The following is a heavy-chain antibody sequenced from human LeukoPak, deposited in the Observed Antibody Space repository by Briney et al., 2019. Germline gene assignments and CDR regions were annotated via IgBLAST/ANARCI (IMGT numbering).Heavy chain of an antibody. J-gene: IGHJ4*02. Sequence: SETLSLTCTVSGYSISSGYYWGWIRQPPGKGLEWIGSIYHSGSTYYNPSLKSRVTISVDTSNNQFSLKLSSVTAADTAVYYCARRVGVALDYWGQGTLVTVSS. CDR1: GYSISSGYY. CDR3: ARRVGVALDY. D-gene: IGHD2-21*01. CDR2: IYHSGST. V-gene: IGHV4-38-2*02.